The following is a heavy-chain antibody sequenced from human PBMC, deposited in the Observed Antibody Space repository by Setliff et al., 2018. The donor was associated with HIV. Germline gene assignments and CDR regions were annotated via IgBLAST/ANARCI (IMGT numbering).Heavy chain of an antibody. CDR2: IYSNGIT. V-gene: IGHV4-4*09. Sequence: SETLSLTCTVSGGSIGVDCWSWIRQPPGKGLEWIGYIYSNGITRYNPSLKSRVTISLDTSKIEFSLTLKSVTAADTAIYYCARDRGYCSGDICYPNYFDFWGQGTLVTVSS. CDR1: GGSIGVDC. CDR3: ARDRGYCSGDICYPNYFDF. J-gene: IGHJ4*02. D-gene: IGHD2-15*01.